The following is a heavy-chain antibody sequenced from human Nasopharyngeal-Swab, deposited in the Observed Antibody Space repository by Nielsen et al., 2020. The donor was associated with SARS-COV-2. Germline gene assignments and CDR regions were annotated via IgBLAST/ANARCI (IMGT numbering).Heavy chain of an antibody. J-gene: IGHJ6*03. CDR3: ARDGKYQVPDLSYYIDV. CDR2: IYHSGGG. D-gene: IGHD2-2*01. Sequence: WIRQPPGKGLEWIGSIYHSGGGYYNPSLKSQVTISVDTSKNQFSLKLSSVTAADTAVYYCARDGKYQVPDLSYYIDVWGKGTTVTVSS. V-gene: IGHV4-38-2*02.